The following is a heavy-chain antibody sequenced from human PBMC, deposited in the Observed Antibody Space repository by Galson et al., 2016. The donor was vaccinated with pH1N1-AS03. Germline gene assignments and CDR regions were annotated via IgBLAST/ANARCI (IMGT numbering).Heavy chain of an antibody. J-gene: IGHJ6*02. D-gene: IGHD1-7*01. CDR3: SAENWNYKVFYGMDV. Sequence: SLRLSCAASGFTFSNAWMSWVRQAPGKGLEWVGRIRRKTDGATSDYAAPVKGRFTISRDDSKNTLFLQMNSLKTEDTGVYYCSAENWNYKVFYGMDVWGHGTTVTVSS. CDR1: GFTFSNAW. CDR2: IRRKTDGATS. V-gene: IGHV3-15*01.